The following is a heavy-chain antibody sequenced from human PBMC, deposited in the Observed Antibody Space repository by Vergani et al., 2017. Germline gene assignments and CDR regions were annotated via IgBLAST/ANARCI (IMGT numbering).Heavy chain of an antibody. CDR3: ARGTIAFGGVIVITPWFDY. V-gene: IGHV3-23*01. CDR1: GFTFSTYA. Sequence: EVQLLESGGSLKQPGGSVRLSCAASGFTFSTYAMHWVRQAPGKGLEWVSALTGGGGSTYYADSLKGRFIISRDDSRETLYLQMNSLRAEDTAVYYCARGTIAFGGVIVITPWFDYWGQGTLVTVSS. CDR2: LTGGGGST. D-gene: IGHD3-16*02. J-gene: IGHJ4*02.